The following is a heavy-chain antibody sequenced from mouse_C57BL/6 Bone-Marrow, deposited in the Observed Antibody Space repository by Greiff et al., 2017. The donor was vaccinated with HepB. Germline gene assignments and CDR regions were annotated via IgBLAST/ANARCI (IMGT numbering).Heavy chain of an antibody. J-gene: IGHJ4*01. CDR3: ATIYYDYDGYYAMDY. CDR2: IYPGGGYT. Sequence: VQLQQSGAELVRPGTSVKMSCKASGYTFTNYWIGWAKQRPGHGLEWIGDIYPGGGYTNYNEKFKGKATLTADKSSSTAYMQFSSLTSEDSAIYYCATIYYDYDGYYAMDYWGQGTSVTVSS. V-gene: IGHV1-63*01. CDR1: GYTFTNYW. D-gene: IGHD2-4*01.